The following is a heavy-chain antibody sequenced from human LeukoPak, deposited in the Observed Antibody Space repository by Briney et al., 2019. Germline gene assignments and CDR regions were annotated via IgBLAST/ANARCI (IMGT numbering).Heavy chain of an antibody. D-gene: IGHD3-16*02. CDR1: GFTFSSYG. Sequence: GSLRLSCAASGFTFSSYGMHWVRQAPGKGLEWVAFIRYDGSNKYYADSVKGRLTISRDNSKNTLYLQMNSLRAEDTAVYYCAKDIEGPVYFDYWGQGTLVTVSS. CDR2: IRYDGSNK. J-gene: IGHJ4*02. V-gene: IGHV3-30*02. CDR3: AKDIEGPVYFDY.